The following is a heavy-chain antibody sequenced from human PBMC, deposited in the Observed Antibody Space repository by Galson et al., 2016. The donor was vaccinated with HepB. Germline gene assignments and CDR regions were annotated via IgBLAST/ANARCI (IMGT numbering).Heavy chain of an antibody. CDR1: GGTFANYD. CDR2: VVPLFETR. V-gene: IGHV1-69*13. D-gene: IGHD2-21*02. CDR3: ARGLAVVVTALRGALDL. J-gene: IGHJ2*01. Sequence: SVKVSCKASGGTFANYDINWVRQVPGQGLEWMGGVVPLFETRNYAPKFQGRLTITADESTGTAYMELNSLKSDDTAVHYCARGLAVVVTALRGALDLWGRGTLVTVSS.